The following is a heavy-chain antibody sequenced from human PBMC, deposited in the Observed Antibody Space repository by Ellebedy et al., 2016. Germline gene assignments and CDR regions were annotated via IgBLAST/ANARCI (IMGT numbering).Heavy chain of an antibody. CDR2: ISYDGSNK. D-gene: IGHD3-22*01. CDR1: GFTFSSYG. J-gene: IGHJ4*02. CDR3: AKDLEYYDSSGYYSLFDY. Sequence: GGSLRLXCAASGFTFSSYGMHWVRQAPGKGLEWVAVISYDGSNKYYADSVKGRFTISRDNSKNTLYLQMNSLRAEDTAVYYCAKDLEYYDSSGYYSLFDYWGQGTLVTVSS. V-gene: IGHV3-30*18.